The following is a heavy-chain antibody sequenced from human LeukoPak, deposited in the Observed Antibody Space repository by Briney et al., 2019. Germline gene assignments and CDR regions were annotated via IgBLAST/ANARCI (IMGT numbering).Heavy chain of an antibody. J-gene: IGHJ4*02. CDR2: INSDGSST. CDR3: ARANNTRTYYYDSSGYRGY. D-gene: IGHD3-22*01. V-gene: IGHV3-74*01. CDR1: GFTFSSYW. Sequence: SGGSLRLSCAASGFTFSSYWMRWVRQAPGKGLVWVSRINSDGSSTNYADSVKGRFTISRDNAKNTLYLQMNSLRAEDTAVYYCARANNTRTYYYDSSGYRGYWGQGTLVTVSS.